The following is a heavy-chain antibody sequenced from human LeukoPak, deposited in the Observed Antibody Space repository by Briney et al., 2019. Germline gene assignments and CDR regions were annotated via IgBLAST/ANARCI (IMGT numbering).Heavy chain of an antibody. V-gene: IGHV3-23*01. CDR2: ISGSGGST. Sequence: PGGTLRLSCAASGFTFSSYGMSWVRQAPGKGLEWVSAISGSGGSTYYADSVKGRFTISRDNSKNTLYLQMNSLRAEDTAVYYCAILSSLQEDYDILTGYYELDAFDIWGQGTMVTVSS. J-gene: IGHJ3*02. D-gene: IGHD3-9*01. CDR1: GFTFSSYG. CDR3: AILSSLQEDYDILTGYYELDAFDI.